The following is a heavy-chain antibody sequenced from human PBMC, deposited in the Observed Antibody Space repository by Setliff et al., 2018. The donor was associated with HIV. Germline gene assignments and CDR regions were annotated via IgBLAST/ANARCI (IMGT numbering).Heavy chain of an antibody. CDR3: ARAKTIGVSAVFFDP. Sequence: SETLSLTCTVSGGTMNSDSYSWTWLRQPAGKGPELIGHIYVGGSVIYNPSLASRVTISMVPSKNQFSLDLSSVTAADTAKYYCARAKTIGVSAVFFDPWGQGRPVTVSS. CDR2: IYVGGSV. D-gene: IGHD3-3*01. V-gene: IGHV4-61*09. J-gene: IGHJ5*02. CDR1: GGTMNSDSYS.